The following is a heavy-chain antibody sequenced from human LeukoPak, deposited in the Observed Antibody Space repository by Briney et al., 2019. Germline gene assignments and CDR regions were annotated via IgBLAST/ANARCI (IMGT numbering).Heavy chain of an antibody. CDR2: IYTSGST. V-gene: IGHV4-38-2*02. Sequence: SETLSLTCTVSAYSISTDYYWGWIRQPPGKGLEWIGSIYTSGSTNYNPSLKSRVTMSVDTSKNQFSLQLNSVTPEDTAVYYCTREHYFYHMDGWGEGTTVTVSS. CDR3: TREHYFYHMDG. CDR1: AYSISTDYY. J-gene: IGHJ6*03.